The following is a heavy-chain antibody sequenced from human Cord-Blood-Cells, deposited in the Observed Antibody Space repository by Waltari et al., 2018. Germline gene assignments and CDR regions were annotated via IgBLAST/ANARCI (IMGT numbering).Heavy chain of an antibody. J-gene: IGHJ4*02. V-gene: IGHV4-38-2*02. CDR3: ARDIMGATLGDFDY. D-gene: IGHD1-26*01. CDR2: SYHSGST. Sequence: QVQLQESGPGLVKPSETLSLTCAVSGYSISSGYYWGWIRQPPGKGLEWIGGSYHSGSTYYHPSRQSRVTIAVDTSKNQFSLKLSSVTAADTAVYYCARDIMGATLGDFDYWGQGTLVTVSS. CDR1: GYSISSGYY.